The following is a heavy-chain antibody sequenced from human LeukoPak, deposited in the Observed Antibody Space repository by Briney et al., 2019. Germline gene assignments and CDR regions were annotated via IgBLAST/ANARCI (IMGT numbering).Heavy chain of an antibody. V-gene: IGHV5-51*01. CDR1: GYTFTSHW. CDR3: ARHRSSSSPVDY. CDR2: IYPGDSDT. D-gene: IGHD6-6*01. Sequence: GESLQISCQGSGYTFTSHWIGWVRPMPGKGLEWMGVIYPGDSDTRYSPSFQGQVSISAGKSISTAYLQWSSLKASDTAMYYCARHRSSSSPVDYWGQGTLVTVSS. J-gene: IGHJ4*02.